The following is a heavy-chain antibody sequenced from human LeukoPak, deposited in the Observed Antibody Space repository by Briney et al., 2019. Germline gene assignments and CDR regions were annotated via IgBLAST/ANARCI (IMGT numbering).Heavy chain of an antibody. V-gene: IGHV1-69*05. D-gene: IGHD3-22*01. CDR3: ARDSHYYDSSGYYYRFDY. J-gene: IGHJ4*02. CDR1: GGTFSSYA. Sequence: EASVKVSCKASGGTFSSYAISWVRQAPGQGLEWMGRIIPIFGTANYAQKFQGRVTITTDVSTSTAYMELSSLRSEDTAVYYCARDSHYYDSSGYYYRFDYWGQGTLVTVSS. CDR2: IIPIFGTA.